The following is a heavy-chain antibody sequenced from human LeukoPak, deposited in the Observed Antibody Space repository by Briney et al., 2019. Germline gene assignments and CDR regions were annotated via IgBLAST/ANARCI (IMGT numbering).Heavy chain of an antibody. D-gene: IGHD3-10*01. CDR1: GGTLSSYA. CDR2: IIPIFGTA. J-gene: IGHJ6*02. Sequence: ASVKVSCKASGGTLSSYAISWVRQAPGQGLEWMGGIIPIFGTANYAQKFQGRVTITADESTSTAYMELSSLRSEDTAVYYCARAYYYGSGREDVWGQGTTVTVSS. CDR3: ARAYYYGSGREDV. V-gene: IGHV1-69*13.